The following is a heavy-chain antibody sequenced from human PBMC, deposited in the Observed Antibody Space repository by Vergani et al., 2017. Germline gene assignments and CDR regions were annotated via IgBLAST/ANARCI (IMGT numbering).Heavy chain of an antibody. CDR2: INRGSTT. Sequence: EVQLLEAGGGLVQPGGSLSVSCAASGFTFSSDAMSWVRQAPGKGLEWVSAINRGSTTYYADSVKGRFTISRDNSKNTVFLQMNSLRAEDTAVYYCAKEGTSGITPFVADWGQGTLVTVSS. D-gene: IGHD1-14*01. J-gene: IGHJ4*02. CDR3: AKEGTSGITPFVAD. CDR1: GFTFSSDA. V-gene: IGHV3-23*01.